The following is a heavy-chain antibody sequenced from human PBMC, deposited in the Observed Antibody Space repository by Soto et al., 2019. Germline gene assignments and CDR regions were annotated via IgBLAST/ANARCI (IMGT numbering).Heavy chain of an antibody. D-gene: IGHD6-19*01. Sequence: QVQLVQYGAEVKKPGASVKVSCKASGYTFTNYGISWVRQAPGQGLEWMGWVSGYNGNTNYAQNLWGRVTMTTDTSTSTAYMELRTLRSDDTAVYDCARVEGSHGFDLWGQGTLVTVSS. CDR2: VSGYNGNT. J-gene: IGHJ4*02. V-gene: IGHV1-18*04. CDR3: ARVEGSHGFDL. CDR1: GYTFTNYG.